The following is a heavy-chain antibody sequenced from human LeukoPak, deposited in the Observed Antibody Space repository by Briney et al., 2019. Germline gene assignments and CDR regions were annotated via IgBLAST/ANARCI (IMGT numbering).Heavy chain of an antibody. CDR3: ARGSERWLQSGNDY. CDR2: TYYIGST. Sequence: SETLSVTGTVPGGSISSYHWSWIRQPPGKGLDGIGYTYYIGSTHYNPRLKSRVTISEDTTKNQFSLKLSSVTAADTAVYYCARGSERWLQSGNDYWGQGTLVTVSS. CDR1: GGSISSYH. V-gene: IGHV4-59*01. D-gene: IGHD5-24*01. J-gene: IGHJ4*02.